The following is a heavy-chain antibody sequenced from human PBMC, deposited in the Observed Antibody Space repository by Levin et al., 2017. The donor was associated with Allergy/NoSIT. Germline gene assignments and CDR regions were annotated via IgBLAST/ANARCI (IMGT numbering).Heavy chain of an antibody. Sequence: SLKISCAASGFTFDDYAMHWVRQAPGKGLEWGSGISWNSGSISYADSVRGRFAISRDNAKNSLYLQMNSLRAEDTAFYYCAKDRLTTLTTTGASDIWGQGKMVTVSS. D-gene: IGHD4-11*01. V-gene: IGHV3-9*01. CDR3: AKDRLTTLTTTGASDI. J-gene: IGHJ3*02. CDR2: ISWNSGSI. CDR1: GFTFDDYA.